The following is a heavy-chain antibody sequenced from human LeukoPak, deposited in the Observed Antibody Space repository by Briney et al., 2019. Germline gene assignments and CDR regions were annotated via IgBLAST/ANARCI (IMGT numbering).Heavy chain of an antibody. CDR1: GFTFSSYA. D-gene: IGHD3-9*01. CDR3: ARQLRYRVDY. Sequence: PGGSLTLSCAASGFTFSSYAMSWVRQAPGKGLEWVSAISGSGDRTYYADSVKGRFTISRDNSKYTLYLQMNSLKPEDTAVYYCARQLRYRVDYWGQGTLVTVSS. J-gene: IGHJ4*02. V-gene: IGHV3-23*01. CDR2: ISGSGDRT.